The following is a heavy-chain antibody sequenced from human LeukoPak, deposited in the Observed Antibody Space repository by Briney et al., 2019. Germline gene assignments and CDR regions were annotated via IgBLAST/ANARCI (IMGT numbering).Heavy chain of an antibody. D-gene: IGHD5-24*01. CDR3: ATDPMAGGGY. CDR2: FDPEDGET. V-gene: IGHV1-24*01. J-gene: IGHJ4*02. CDR1: GYTLTELS. Sequence: ASVKVSCKVSGYTLTELSIHWVRQAPGRGLEWMGGFDPEDGETIYAQKFQGRLTMTEDTSTDTAYMELSSLRSEDTAVYYCATDPMAGGGYWGQGTLVTVSS.